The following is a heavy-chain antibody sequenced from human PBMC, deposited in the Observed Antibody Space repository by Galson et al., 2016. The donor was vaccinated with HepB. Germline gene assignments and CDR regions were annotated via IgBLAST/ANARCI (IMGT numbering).Heavy chain of an antibody. V-gene: IGHV3-23*01. CDR2: ISGNGGST. D-gene: IGHD2-2*01. CDR1: GVTLRSYA. CDR3: AKGVCSTTSCYPGDWFDP. Sequence: SLRLSCAASGVTLRSYAMSWVRQAPGKGLEWVSVISGNGGSTYYADSVKGRSTISRDNSKNTLFLQMNSLRAEDTAVYYCAKGVCSTTSCYPGDWFDPWGQGTLVTVSS. J-gene: IGHJ5*02.